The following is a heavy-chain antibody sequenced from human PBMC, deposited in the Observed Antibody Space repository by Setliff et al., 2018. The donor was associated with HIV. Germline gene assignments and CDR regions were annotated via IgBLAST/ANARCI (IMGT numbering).Heavy chain of an antibody. J-gene: IGHJ6*03. V-gene: IGHV4-59*01. Sequence: PSETLSLTCTVSGGSISSYYWSWIRQPPGKGLEWIGYIYYSGSTNYNPSLKGRVTISVDTSKNQFSLKLSSVTAADTAVYYCARGDYDYYYYYMDVWGKGTTVTVSS. CDR3: ARGDYDYYYYYMDV. CDR2: IYYSGST. D-gene: IGHD4-17*01. CDR1: GGSISSYY.